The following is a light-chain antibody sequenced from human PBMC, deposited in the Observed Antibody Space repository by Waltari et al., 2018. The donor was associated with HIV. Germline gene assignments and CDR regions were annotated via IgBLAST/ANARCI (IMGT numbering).Light chain of an antibody. CDR3: QHRHSYPIT. CDR1: QAINNF. J-gene: IGKJ5*01. CDR2: DGS. Sequence: DIQLTQSPSFLSASVGARVTITCRASQAINNFLAWYQQKPGEAPRLIMYDGSTLQSGVPSRFSGSGFGTEFVLTIGSLQPEDSATYYCQHRHSYPITFGQGTRLEI. V-gene: IGKV1-9*01.